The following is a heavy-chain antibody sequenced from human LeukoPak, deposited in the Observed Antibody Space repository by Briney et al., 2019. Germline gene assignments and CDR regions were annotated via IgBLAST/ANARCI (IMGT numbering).Heavy chain of an antibody. D-gene: IGHD2-15*01. CDR2: INQDGSEK. CDR1: GLTFSTYW. Sequence: PGGSLRLSCAASGLTFSTYWMSWVRQSPGKGLEWVANINQDGSEKFYVDSVKGRLTISRDNAKNSLYLQMNSLRAEDTAVYYCAREDPDYSSFDYWGQGTLVTVSS. V-gene: IGHV3-7*01. CDR3: AREDPDYSSFDY. J-gene: IGHJ4*02.